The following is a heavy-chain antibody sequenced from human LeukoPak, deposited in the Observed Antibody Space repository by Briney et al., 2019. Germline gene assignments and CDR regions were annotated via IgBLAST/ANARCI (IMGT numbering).Heavy chain of an antibody. CDR1: GGTFSSYA. V-gene: IGHV1-69*04. CDR3: ARDEPPTYCGGDCYSRWFDP. Sequence: ASVKVSCKASGGTFSSYAISWVRQAPGQGLEWMGRINPILGIANYAQKFQGRVTITADKSTSTAYMELSSLRSEDTAVYYCARDEPPTYCGGDCYSRWFDPWGQGTLVTVSS. J-gene: IGHJ5*02. D-gene: IGHD2-21*02. CDR2: INPILGIA.